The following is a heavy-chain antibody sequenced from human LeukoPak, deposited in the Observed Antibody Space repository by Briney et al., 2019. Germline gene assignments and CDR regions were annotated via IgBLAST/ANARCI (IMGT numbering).Heavy chain of an antibody. D-gene: IGHD2-15*01. Sequence: PSETLSLTCAVYGGSFSGYYWSWIRQPPGKGLEWIGEINHSGSTNYNPSFKSRVTISVDTSKNQFSLKLSSVTAADTAVYYCARGYCSGGSCSTFDYWGQGTLVTVSS. V-gene: IGHV4-34*01. J-gene: IGHJ4*02. CDR3: ARGYCSGGSCSTFDY. CDR1: GGSFSGYY. CDR2: INHSGST.